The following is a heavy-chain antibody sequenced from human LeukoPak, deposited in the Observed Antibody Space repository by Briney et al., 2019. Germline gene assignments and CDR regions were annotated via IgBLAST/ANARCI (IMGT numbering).Heavy chain of an antibody. Sequence: SETLSLTCTVSGYSINRGYYWGWIRQPPGKGLEWIGSIYHRGNTFYNPSLKSRVTLSIDTSKNQFSPKLSSVTAADTAVYYCASPTYCTGDICYYFDNWGQGTLVTVSS. CDR2: IYHRGNT. CDR1: GYSINRGYY. J-gene: IGHJ4*02. CDR3: ASPTYCTGDICYYFDN. V-gene: IGHV4-38-2*02. D-gene: IGHD2-15*01.